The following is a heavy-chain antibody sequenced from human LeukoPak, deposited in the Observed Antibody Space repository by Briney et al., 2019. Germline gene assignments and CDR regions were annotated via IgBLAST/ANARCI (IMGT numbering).Heavy chain of an antibody. CDR3: AKSIVGASRYYYMDV. V-gene: IGHV3-23*01. CDR1: GFTFSSYW. CDR2: ISGSGGTT. D-gene: IGHD1-26*01. J-gene: IGHJ6*03. Sequence: GGSLRLSCAASGFTFSSYWMSCVRQAPGKGLEWVSSISGSGGTTYYADSVKGRFTISRDNSNNTLYLQMNSLRAEDTAIYYCAKSIVGASRYYYMDVWGEGTTVTVSS.